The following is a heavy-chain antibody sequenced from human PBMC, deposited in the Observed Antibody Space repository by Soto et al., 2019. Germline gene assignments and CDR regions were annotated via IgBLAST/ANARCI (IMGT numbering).Heavy chain of an antibody. D-gene: IGHD3-10*01. CDR1: GFDFSTYG. Sequence: HPGGSLRLSCAASGFDFSTYGMHWVRQAPGKGLEWVAIIWYDGINNHYAESVKGRFTISRDNSKNTLYLQMDSLRVEDTAVYYCAKDLTYGSLDYWGQGTLVTVSS. CDR2: IWYDGINN. CDR3: AKDLTYGSLDY. V-gene: IGHV3-33*06. J-gene: IGHJ4*02.